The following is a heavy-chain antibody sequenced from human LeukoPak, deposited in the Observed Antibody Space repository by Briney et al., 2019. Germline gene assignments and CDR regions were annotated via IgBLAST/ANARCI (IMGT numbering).Heavy chain of an antibody. D-gene: IGHD4-11*01. V-gene: IGHV4-31*03. CDR3: ARAVDYRNYFDY. CDR2: IYHSGTT. J-gene: IGHJ4*02. CDR1: GDSMTRGGYY. Sequence: SETLSLTCTVSGDSMTRGGYYWSWVRQHPGKGLEWVGFIYHSGTTFYNPSLESRATISVDTSQNQFSLKLTSVTAADTAVHYCARAVDYRNYFDYWGQGTLVTVSS.